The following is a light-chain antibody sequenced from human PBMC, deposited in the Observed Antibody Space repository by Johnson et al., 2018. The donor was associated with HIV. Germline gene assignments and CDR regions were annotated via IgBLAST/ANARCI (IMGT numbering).Light chain of an antibody. Sequence: QSVLTQPPSVSAAPGQKVTISCSGSSSNIGKNYVFSYQLLPGTAPKLLMYEYDKRPSGIPDRLSGSKSVSSATLGTTGRQHGDEAVYYCVTGDTRLSGGVFGTGTKVTVL. J-gene: IGLJ1*01. V-gene: IGLV1-51*02. CDR2: EYD. CDR3: VTGDTRLSGGV. CDR1: SSNIGKNY.